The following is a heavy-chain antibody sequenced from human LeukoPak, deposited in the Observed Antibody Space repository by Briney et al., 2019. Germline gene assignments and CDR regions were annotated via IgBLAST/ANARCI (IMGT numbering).Heavy chain of an antibody. CDR3: ARDRGSGWYRPNWFDP. CDR1: GGSISSGDYY. V-gene: IGHV4-30-4*08. Sequence: PSETLSLTCTVSGGSISSGDYYWSWIRQPPGKGLEWIGYIYYSGSTYYNPSLKSRVTISVDTSENQFSLKLSSVTAADTAVYYCARDRGSGWYRPNWFDPWGQGTLVTVSS. CDR2: IYYSGST. J-gene: IGHJ5*02. D-gene: IGHD6-19*01.